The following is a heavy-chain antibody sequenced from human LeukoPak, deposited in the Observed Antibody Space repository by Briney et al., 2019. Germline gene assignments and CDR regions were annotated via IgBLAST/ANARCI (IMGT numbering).Heavy chain of an antibody. CDR2: VSGSGGST. J-gene: IGHJ4*02. CDR3: AKRGVAIRVILVGFHKEAYYFDS. CDR1: GITIANYG. Sequence: GGSLRLSCVVSGITIANYGMSWVRQTPGKGLEWVAGVSGSGGSTNDADSVKGRFTISRDNPKNTLYLQMNSLRAEDTAVYFCAKRGVAIRVILVGFHKEAYYFDSWGQGALVTVSS. D-gene: IGHD3-22*01. V-gene: IGHV3-23*01.